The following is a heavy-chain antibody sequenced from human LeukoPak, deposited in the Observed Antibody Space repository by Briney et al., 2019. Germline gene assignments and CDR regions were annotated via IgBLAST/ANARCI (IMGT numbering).Heavy chain of an antibody. CDR2: IKSKTDGGTT. CDR3: TTDSEDLWLGGSGLVLDP. D-gene: IGHD3-10*01. V-gene: IGHV3-15*01. J-gene: IGHJ5*02. Sequence: PGGSLRLSCAASGFTFSNAWMSWVRQAPGKGLEWVGRIKSKTDGGTTDYAAPVKGRFTISRDDSKNTLYLQMNSLKTEDTAVYYCTTDSEDLWLGGSGLVLDPWGQGTLVTVSS. CDR1: GFTFSNAW.